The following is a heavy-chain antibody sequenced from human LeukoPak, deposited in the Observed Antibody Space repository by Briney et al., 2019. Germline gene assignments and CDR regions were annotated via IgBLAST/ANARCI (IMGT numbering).Heavy chain of an antibody. J-gene: IGHJ4*02. Sequence: GGSLRLSCAASGFTFGDYAIHWVRHPPGKGLDWVSLISADGGGTFYADSVKGRFTISRDNSKNSLYLQMNSLRTDDTALYYCAKSLSVGPTSPFDYWGQGSLVTVSS. CDR1: GFTFGDYA. CDR3: AKSLSVGPTSPFDY. D-gene: IGHD1-26*01. V-gene: IGHV3-43*02. CDR2: ISADGGGT.